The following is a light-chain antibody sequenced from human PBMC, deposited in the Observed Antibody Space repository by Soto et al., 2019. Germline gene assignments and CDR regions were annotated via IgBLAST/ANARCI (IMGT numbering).Light chain of an antibody. V-gene: IGKV1-5*01. Sequence: DIQMTQSPSTLSASVGDRVTITCRASQSIGDSLAWYQQKPGKAPYLLISDVSSLERGVPSRFSGSGSGTEFTHTISSMQPDDFATFYCQQYNRYSRTFGQGTKVEI. CDR2: DVS. J-gene: IGKJ1*01. CDR1: QSIGDS. CDR3: QQYNRYSRT.